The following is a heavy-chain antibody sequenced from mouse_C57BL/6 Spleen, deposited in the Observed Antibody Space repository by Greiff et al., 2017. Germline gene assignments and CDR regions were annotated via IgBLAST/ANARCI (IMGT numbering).Heavy chain of an antibody. CDR2: IHPNSGST. J-gene: IGHJ4*01. V-gene: IGHV1-64*01. CDR3: ARRGTTDYYAMGY. Sequence: QVQLQQPGAELVKPGASVKLSCKASGYTFTSYWLHWVKQRPGQGLEWIGMIHPNSGSTNYNEKFKSKATLTVDKSSSTAYMQLSSLTSEDSAVYYCARRGTTDYYAMGYWGQGTSVTVSS. CDR1: GYTFTSYW. D-gene: IGHD2-12*01.